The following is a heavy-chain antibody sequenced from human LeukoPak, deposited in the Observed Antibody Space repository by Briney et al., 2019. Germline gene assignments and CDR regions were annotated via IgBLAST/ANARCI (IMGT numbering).Heavy chain of an antibody. CDR2: IYCSGSN. CDR3: ARVVTYSYGYGYYGMDV. CDR1: GGSISSGGYY. D-gene: IGHD5-18*01. Sequence: PSETLSLTCAVSGGSISSGGYYWSWIRQHPGKGREWVVYIYCSGSNYYNPSLKSRVTISVDTSKNQFSLKLSSVTAADTAVYYCARVVTYSYGYGYYGMDVWGQGTTVTVSS. V-gene: IGHV4-31*11. J-gene: IGHJ6*02.